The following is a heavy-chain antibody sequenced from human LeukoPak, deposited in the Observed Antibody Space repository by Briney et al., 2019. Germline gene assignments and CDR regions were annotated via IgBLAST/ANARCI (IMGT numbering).Heavy chain of an antibody. CDR2: INHSGST. V-gene: IGHV4-34*01. Sequence: SETLSLTCAVYGGSFSGYYWSWIRQPPGKGLEWIGEINHSGSTNYNPSLKSRVTISVDTSKNQFSLKLSSVTAADTAVYYCARVSWVTVRGVIKPYYYYGMDVWGQGTTVTVSS. J-gene: IGHJ6*02. CDR1: GGSFSGYY. CDR3: ARVSWVTVRGVIKPYYYYGMDV. D-gene: IGHD3-10*01.